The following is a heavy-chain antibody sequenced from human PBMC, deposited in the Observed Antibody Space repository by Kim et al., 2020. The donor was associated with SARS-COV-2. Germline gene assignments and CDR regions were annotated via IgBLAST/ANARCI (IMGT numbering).Heavy chain of an antibody. J-gene: IGHJ4*02. V-gene: IGHV3-23*01. D-gene: IGHD1-1*01. CDR2: IDGNDGTT. CDR3: MKGGGVRIWDH. CDR1: GFTFTGHA. Sequence: GGSLRLSCRTSGFTFTGHAMSWVRQAPGKGLEWVSSIDGNDGTTYYVDSGKGRFTISRDESKKTLYLQMSALRGDDTAGYYVMKGGGVRIWDHWGQGTL.